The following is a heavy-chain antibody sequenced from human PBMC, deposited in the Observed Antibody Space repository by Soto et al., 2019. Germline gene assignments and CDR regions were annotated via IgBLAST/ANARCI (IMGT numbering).Heavy chain of an antibody. D-gene: IGHD3-3*01. CDR2: IYYSGST. V-gene: IGHV4-39*01. Sequence: QLQLQESGPGLVKPSETLSLTCTVSGGSISSSSYYWGWIRQPPGKGLEWIGSIYYSGSTYYNPSLKSRVTISVDTSKNQFSLKLSSVTAADTAVYYCARRSLGGGLRFLEDYYMDVWGKGTTVTVSS. J-gene: IGHJ6*03. CDR1: GGSISSSSYY. CDR3: ARRSLGGGLRFLEDYYMDV.